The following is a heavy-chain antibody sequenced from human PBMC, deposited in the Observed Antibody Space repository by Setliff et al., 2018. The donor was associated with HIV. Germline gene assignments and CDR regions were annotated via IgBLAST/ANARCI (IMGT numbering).Heavy chain of an antibody. Sequence: SETLSLTCTVSEGYITGYYWTWIRQPPGRGLEWVGYIFYSGTTKFNPSLKSRAAISVDSSNNQFSLKMTSVTAADTAVCFCARFNALLGSSTYYDYWGPGRLVTVSS. CDR2: IFYSGTT. CDR3: ARFNALLGSSTYYDY. J-gene: IGHJ4*02. V-gene: IGHV4-59*01. D-gene: IGHD3-22*01. CDR1: EGYITGYY.